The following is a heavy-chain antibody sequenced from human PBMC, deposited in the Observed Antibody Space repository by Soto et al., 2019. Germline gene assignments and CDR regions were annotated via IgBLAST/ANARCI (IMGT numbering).Heavy chain of an antibody. V-gene: IGHV3-23*01. J-gene: IGHJ4*02. CDR3: AKWGESYSSSWSEYIDS. CDR2: RSGSCGGT. CDR1: GFTFSSGA. Sequence: PGGSLRLSCAASGFTFSSGAMSWVRLPQRQGQEWVSARSGSCGGTYYADSVKGRFPTPRDKSKNTLYLQMNSLRVEDTAVYYCAKWGESYSSSWSEYIDSWGQGTLVTVSS. D-gene: IGHD6-13*01.